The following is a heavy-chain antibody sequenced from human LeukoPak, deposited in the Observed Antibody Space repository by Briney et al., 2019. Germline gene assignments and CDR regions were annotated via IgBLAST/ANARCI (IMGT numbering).Heavy chain of an antibody. CDR3: ARGLDSSGYNDH. CDR2: IIPIFGTA. V-gene: IGHV1-69*13. CDR1: GGTFSSYA. D-gene: IGHD3-22*01. J-gene: IGHJ5*02. Sequence: ASVKVSCKASGGTFSSYAISWVRQAPGQGLEWMGGIIPIFGTANYAQKFQGRVTITADESTSTAYMELSSLRSEDTAVYYCARGLDSSGYNDHWGQGTLVTVSS.